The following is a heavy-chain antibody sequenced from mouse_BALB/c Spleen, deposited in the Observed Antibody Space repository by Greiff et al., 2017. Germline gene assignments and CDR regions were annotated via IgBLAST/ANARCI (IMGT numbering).Heavy chain of an antibody. Sequence: VKLMESGAELVRPGTSVKVSCKASGYAFTNYLIEWVKQRPGQGLEWIGVINPGSGGTNYNEKFKGKATLTADKSSSTAYMQLSSLTSDDSAVYFCARRDYGNSYWYFDVWGAGTTVTVSS. V-gene: IGHV1-54*01. CDR2: INPGSGGT. D-gene: IGHD2-1*01. J-gene: IGHJ1*01. CDR1: GYAFTNYL. CDR3: ARRDYGNSYWYFDV.